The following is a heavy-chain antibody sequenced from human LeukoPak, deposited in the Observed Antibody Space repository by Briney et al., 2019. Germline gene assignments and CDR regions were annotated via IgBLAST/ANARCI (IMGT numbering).Heavy chain of an antibody. Sequence: PSETLSLTCTVSGGSISSSSDYWGWIRQPPGKGLEWIGSIYYSGSTYYNPSLKSRVTISVDTSKNQFSLELSSVTAADTAVYYCARGQVVRDYWGQGTLVTVSS. CDR3: ARGQVVRDY. CDR2: IYYSGST. V-gene: IGHV4-39*07. D-gene: IGHD2-15*01. J-gene: IGHJ4*02. CDR1: GGSISSSSDY.